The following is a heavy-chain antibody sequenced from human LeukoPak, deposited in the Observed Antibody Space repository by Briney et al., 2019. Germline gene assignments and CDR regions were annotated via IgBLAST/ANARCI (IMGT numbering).Heavy chain of an antibody. J-gene: IGHJ4*02. CDR3: AKDHRFLELTPDY. Sequence: GGALRLSCAASGFTFSSYGMHWGRQAPGKGLEWGAVILYDGSNKYYADSVKGRFTISRDNSKNTLYLQMNSLRAEDTAVYYCAKDHRFLELTPDYWGQGTLVTVSS. CDR2: ILYDGSNK. D-gene: IGHD3-3*01. CDR1: GFTFSSYG. V-gene: IGHV3-30*18.